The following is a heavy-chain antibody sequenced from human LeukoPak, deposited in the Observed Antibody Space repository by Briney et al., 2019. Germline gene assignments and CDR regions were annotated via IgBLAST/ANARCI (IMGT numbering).Heavy chain of an antibody. J-gene: IGHJ4*02. Sequence: ASVKVSCKASGYTFTGYYLYWVRQAPGQGLEWMGWINPNSGGTNYAQKFQGRVTMTRDTSISTAYMELSRLRSDDTAVYYCATQYGDYVYHSDYWGQGTLVTVSS. V-gene: IGHV1-2*02. CDR2: INPNSGGT. CDR1: GYTFTGYY. D-gene: IGHD4-17*01. CDR3: ATQYGDYVYHSDY.